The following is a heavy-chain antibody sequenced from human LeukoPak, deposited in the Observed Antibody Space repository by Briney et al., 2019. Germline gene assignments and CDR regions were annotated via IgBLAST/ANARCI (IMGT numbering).Heavy chain of an antibody. J-gene: IGHJ6*03. Sequence: QPGGSLRLSCAASGFTFSSYWMHGVRQAPGKRLLWVSRINSDGSSTSSADSVKGRFTISRDNAKHTLYLQMNSLRAEDTAVYYCARVCSGYYITHYYYYMDVWGKGTTVTVSS. V-gene: IGHV3-74*01. CDR1: GFTFSSYW. CDR2: INSDGSST. CDR3: ARVCSGYYITHYYYYMDV. D-gene: IGHD3-3*01.